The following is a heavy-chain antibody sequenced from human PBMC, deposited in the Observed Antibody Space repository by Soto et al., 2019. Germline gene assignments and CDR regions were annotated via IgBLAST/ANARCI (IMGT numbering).Heavy chain of an antibody. Sequence: GGSLRLSCAASGFTFSNAWMSWVRQAPGKGLEWVGRIKSKTDGGTTDYAAPVKGRFTISRDDSKNTLYLQMNSLKTEDTAVYYCTTAVRDCSSTSCYDYWGQGTLVTVSS. D-gene: IGHD2-2*01. V-gene: IGHV3-15*01. J-gene: IGHJ4*02. CDR3: TTAVRDCSSTSCYDY. CDR2: IKSKTDGGTT. CDR1: GFTFSNAW.